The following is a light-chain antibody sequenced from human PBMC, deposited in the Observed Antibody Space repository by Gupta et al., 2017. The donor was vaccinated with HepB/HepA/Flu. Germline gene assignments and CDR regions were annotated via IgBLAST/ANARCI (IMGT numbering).Light chain of an antibody. V-gene: IGLV1-47*01. CDR2: RNK. CDR3: AAWDDSLGGPV. Sequence: QSVLTQPPSASGTPGQRVTIPCSGSRSNIGSNYVYWYQQLPGTAPKLLIYRNKQRPSGVPDRFSGSKSGTSASLAISGLRSEDEAEYYCAAWDDSLGGPVFGGGTKLTVL. CDR1: RSNIGSNY. J-gene: IGLJ2*01.